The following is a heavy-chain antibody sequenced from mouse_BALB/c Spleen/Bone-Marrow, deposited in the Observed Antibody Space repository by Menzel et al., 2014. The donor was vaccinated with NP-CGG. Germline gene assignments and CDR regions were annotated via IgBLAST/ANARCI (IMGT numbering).Heavy chain of an antibody. CDR2: IDPSDSET. D-gene: IGHD2-4*01. CDR1: GYSFTSYW. Sequence: VQLQESGPQLVRPGASVKISCKASGYSFTSYWMHWVKQRPGQGLEWIGMIDPSDSETRLNQKFKGKATLTVDKSSSTAYMQLSSPTSEDSAVYYCARSRLRRTFYAMDYWGQGTSVTVSS. CDR3: ARSRLRRTFYAMDY. V-gene: IGHV1S127*01. J-gene: IGHJ4*01.